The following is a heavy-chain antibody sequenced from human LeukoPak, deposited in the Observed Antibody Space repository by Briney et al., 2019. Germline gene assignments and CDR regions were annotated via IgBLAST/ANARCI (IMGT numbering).Heavy chain of an antibody. CDR3: ARGGSGYSVYYYYYMDV. Sequence: SETLSLTCTVSGGSISSYYWSWIRQPPGKGLEWIGYIYYSGSTNYNPSLKSRVTISVDTSKNQFSLKLSSVTAADTAVYYCARGGSGYSVYYYYYMDVWXKGTTVTIS. CDR1: GGSISSYY. V-gene: IGHV4-59*08. D-gene: IGHD3-22*01. J-gene: IGHJ6*03. CDR2: IYYSGST.